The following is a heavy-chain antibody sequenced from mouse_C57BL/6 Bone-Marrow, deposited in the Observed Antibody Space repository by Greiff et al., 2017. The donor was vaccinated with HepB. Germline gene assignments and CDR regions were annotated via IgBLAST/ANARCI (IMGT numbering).Heavy chain of an antibody. CDR3: AREGDGYPYWYFDV. Sequence: VQLQESGAELVRPGTSVKVSCKASGYAFTNYLIEWVKQRPGQGLEWIGVINPGSGGTNYNEKFKGKATLTADKSSSTAYMQLSSLTSEDSAVYFCAREGDGYPYWYFDVWGTGTTVTVSS. CDR2: INPGSGGT. V-gene: IGHV1-54*01. CDR1: GYAFTNYL. D-gene: IGHD2-3*01. J-gene: IGHJ1*03.